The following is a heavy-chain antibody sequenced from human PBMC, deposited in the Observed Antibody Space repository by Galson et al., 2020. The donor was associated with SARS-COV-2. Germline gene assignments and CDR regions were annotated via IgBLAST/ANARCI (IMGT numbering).Heavy chain of an antibody. CDR1: GFTFSSYD. CDR2: IGTAGDT. Sequence: SCAASGFTFSSYDMHWVRQATGKGLEWVSAIGTAGDTYYPGSVKGRFTISRENAKNSLYLQMNSLRAGDTAVYYCARGGSSSWYTWYFDLWGRGTLVTVSS. J-gene: IGHJ2*01. CDR3: ARGGSSSWYTWYFDL. V-gene: IGHV3-13*04. D-gene: IGHD6-13*01.